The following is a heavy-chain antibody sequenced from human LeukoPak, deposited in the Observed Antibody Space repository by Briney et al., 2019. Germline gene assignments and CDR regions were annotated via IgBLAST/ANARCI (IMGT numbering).Heavy chain of an antibody. Sequence: ASVKASCKASGYTFTSYGISWVRQAPGQGLEWMGWISAYNGNTNYAQKLQGRVTMTTDTSTSTAYMELRSLRSDDTAVYYCARDLRYNWNDGNINFDYWGQGTLVTVSS. CDR1: GYTFTSYG. CDR3: ARDLRYNWNDGNINFDY. V-gene: IGHV1-18*01. CDR2: ISAYNGNT. J-gene: IGHJ4*02. D-gene: IGHD1-1*01.